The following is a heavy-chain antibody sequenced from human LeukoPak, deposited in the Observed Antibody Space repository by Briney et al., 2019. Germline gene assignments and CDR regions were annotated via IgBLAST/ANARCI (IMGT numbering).Heavy chain of an antibody. Sequence: PGGSLRLSCAAAGFPFSPYWVHGVRQAPGKGLVWVSHINSDGSIISYADTVKGRFTISRDNAKNTLYLQMNSLRAEDTAVYYCARGSCLHNYWGQGALVTVSS. J-gene: IGHJ4*02. D-gene: IGHD3-3*01. CDR2: INSDGSII. CDR3: ARGSCLHNY. V-gene: IGHV3-74*01. CDR1: GFPFSPYW.